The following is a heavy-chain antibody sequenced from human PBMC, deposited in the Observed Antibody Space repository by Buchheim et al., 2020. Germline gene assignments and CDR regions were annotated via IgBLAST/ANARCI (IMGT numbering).Heavy chain of an antibody. Sequence: EVQLVESGGGLVKPGGSLRLSCAASGFTFSNAWMNWVRQAPGKGLEWVGRIKSKTDGGTTDYAAPVKGRFTISRDDSKNTLYLQMNSLKTEDTAVYYCTTGYCSGGSCYSLWDYVWGSYRPIHPRGYWGQGTL. CDR2: IKSKTDGGTT. J-gene: IGHJ4*02. D-gene: IGHD2-15*01. V-gene: IGHV3-15*07. CDR3: TTGYCSGGSCYSLWDYVWGSYRPIHPRGY. CDR1: GFTFSNAW.